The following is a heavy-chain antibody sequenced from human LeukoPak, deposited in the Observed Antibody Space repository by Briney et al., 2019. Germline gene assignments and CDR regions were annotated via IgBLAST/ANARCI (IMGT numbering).Heavy chain of an antibody. CDR1: GYRFTSYC. J-gene: IGHJ6*02. Sequence: GESLKISCKGSGYRFTSYCISWVGQMPGKGMEWMGRIDPSDSYTTYSPSFQGHVTISADKSIRTAYLQWSSLKASDTAMQYCARTGIARQLNGMDVWGQGTKVTVSS. V-gene: IGHV5-10-1*01. CDR2: IDPSDSYT. CDR3: ARTGIARQLNGMDV. D-gene: IGHD6-13*01.